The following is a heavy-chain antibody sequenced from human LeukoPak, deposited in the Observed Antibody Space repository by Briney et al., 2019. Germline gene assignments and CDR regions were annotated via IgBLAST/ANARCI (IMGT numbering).Heavy chain of an antibody. CDR2: INHSGST. D-gene: IGHD3-22*01. CDR1: GVSFSGYY. V-gene: IGHV4-34*01. Sequence: SETLSLTCAVYGVSFSGYYWSWIRQPPGKGLEWIGEINHSGSTNYNPSLKSRVTISVDTSKNQFSLKLSSVTAADTAVYYCARVSGSSGYYQYYYYYYYMDVWGKGTTVTVSS. J-gene: IGHJ6*03. CDR3: ARVSGSSGYYQYYYYYYYMDV.